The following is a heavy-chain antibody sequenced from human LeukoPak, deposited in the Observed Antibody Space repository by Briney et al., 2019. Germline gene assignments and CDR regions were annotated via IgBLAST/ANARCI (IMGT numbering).Heavy chain of an antibody. V-gene: IGHV3-33*01. CDR3: ARDLLEQLAADSYYYYAMDV. D-gene: IGHD6-6*01. CDR1: GFTFSSYG. J-gene: IGHJ6*02. Sequence: GGSLRLSCAASGFTFSSYGMHWVRQAPGKGLEWVAVIWYDGSNKYYADSVKGRFTISRDNSKNTLYLQMNSLRAEDTAVYYCARDLLEQLAADSYYYYAMDVWGQGTTVTVSS. CDR2: IWYDGSNK.